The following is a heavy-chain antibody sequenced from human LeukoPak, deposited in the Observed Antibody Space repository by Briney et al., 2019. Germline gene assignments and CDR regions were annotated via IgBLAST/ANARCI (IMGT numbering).Heavy chain of an antibody. CDR2: IYHSGST. V-gene: IGHV4-4*02. CDR1: GGSISSSNW. CDR3: ARVQPTYYYGSGSYAGLDY. Sequence: SETLSLTCTVSGGSISSSNWWSWVRQPPGKGLEWIGEIYHSGSTNYNPSLKSRVTISVDKSKNQFSLKLSSVTAADTAVYYCARVQPTYYYGSGSYAGLDYWGQGTLVTVSS. D-gene: IGHD3-10*01. J-gene: IGHJ4*02.